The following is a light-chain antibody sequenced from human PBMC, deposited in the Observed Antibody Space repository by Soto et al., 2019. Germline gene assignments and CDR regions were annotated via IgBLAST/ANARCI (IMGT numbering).Light chain of an antibody. CDR3: LQDYNYPRT. V-gene: IGKV1-6*02. Sequence: LQMTQSPSSLSASVGDRVTITCRASQGIRNDLGWYQQKPGEAPNLLIYAATSLRSGVPSRFSGSGSGTDFTLTISSLQPEDFATYYCLQDYNYPRTFGQGTKVEVK. J-gene: IGKJ1*01. CDR2: AAT. CDR1: QGIRND.